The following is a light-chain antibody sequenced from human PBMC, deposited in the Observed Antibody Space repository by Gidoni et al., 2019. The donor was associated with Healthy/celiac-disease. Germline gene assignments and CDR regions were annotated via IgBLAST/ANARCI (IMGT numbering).Light chain of an antibody. J-gene: IGKJ1*01. CDR2: AAS. V-gene: IGKV1-39*01. Sequence: DIQMTQSPSSLSASVGDRVTILTCRASQSISSYLNWYQQKPGKAPKLLIYAASSLQSGVPSRFSGSGSGTDFTLTISSLQPEDFATYYCQQSYSTPPWTFGQGTKVEIK. CDR1: QSISSY. CDR3: QQSYSTPPWT.